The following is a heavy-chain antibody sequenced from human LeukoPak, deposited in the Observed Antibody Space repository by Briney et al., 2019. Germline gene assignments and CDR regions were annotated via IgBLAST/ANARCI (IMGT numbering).Heavy chain of an antibody. CDR3: AISAVAGSLGY. CDR1: GFTFSSYV. Sequence: GGSLRLSCAASGFTFSSYVMNWVRQAPGKGLEWVSAISGSGGSTYYADSVKGRFTISRDNSKNTLYLQMNSLRAEDTAVCYCAISAVAGSLGYWGQGTLVTVSS. CDR2: ISGSGGST. D-gene: IGHD6-19*01. V-gene: IGHV3-23*01. J-gene: IGHJ4*02.